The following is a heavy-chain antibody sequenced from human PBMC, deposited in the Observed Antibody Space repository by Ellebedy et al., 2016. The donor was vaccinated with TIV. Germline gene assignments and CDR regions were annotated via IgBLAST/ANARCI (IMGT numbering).Heavy chain of an antibody. D-gene: IGHD3-22*01. Sequence: MPSETLSLTCTVSGGSISSYYWSWIRQPPGKGLEWMGYIYYSGITNYNPSLKSRVTISLDTSKNQLSLNLSSVTAADTAVYYCARHWGIGYSYYFDFWGQGILVPVSS. CDR2: IYYSGIT. CDR1: GGSISSYY. V-gene: IGHV4-59*08. J-gene: IGHJ4*02. CDR3: ARHWGIGYSYYFDF.